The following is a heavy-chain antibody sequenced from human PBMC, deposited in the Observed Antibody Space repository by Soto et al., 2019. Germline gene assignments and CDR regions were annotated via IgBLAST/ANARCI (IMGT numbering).Heavy chain of an antibody. CDR3: ARQMGITATGPIDY. CDR2: INPSGGTT. J-gene: IGHJ4*02. CDR1: GYTFTSYD. V-gene: IGHV1-46*03. Sequence: ASVKVSCKASGYTFTSYDMQWVRQAPGQGLEWMGIINPSGGTTTYAQKFQGRVTMTRDTSTSTVYMELSSLTSEDTAVYFCARQMGITATGPIDYWGQGTLVTVSS. D-gene: IGHD6-13*01.